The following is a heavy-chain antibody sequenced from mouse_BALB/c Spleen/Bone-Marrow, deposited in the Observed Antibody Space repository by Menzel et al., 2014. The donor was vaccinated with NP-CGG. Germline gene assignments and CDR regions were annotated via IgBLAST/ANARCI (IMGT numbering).Heavy chain of an antibody. Sequence: VQLQQSGPELVKPGASVKMSCKASGYTFTSYVMHWVKQKPGLGLEWIGYINPCNDDTEYNEKFKGKATLTSDKSSSTAYMELSSLTSEDSAVFYCARSLYGYDWYFDVWGAGTTVTVSS. CDR2: INPCNDDT. CDR1: GYTFTSYV. D-gene: IGHD2-2*01. CDR3: ARSLYGYDWYFDV. V-gene: IGHV1-14*01. J-gene: IGHJ1*01.